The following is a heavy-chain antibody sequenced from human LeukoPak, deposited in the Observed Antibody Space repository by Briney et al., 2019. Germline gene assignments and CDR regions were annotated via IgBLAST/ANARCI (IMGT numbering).Heavy chain of an antibody. D-gene: IGHD3-10*01. CDR1: GFTFSIYG. V-gene: IGHV3-23*01. CDR2: MSGSGGST. J-gene: IGHJ4*02. Sequence: QPGGTLRLSCAASGFTFSIYGMSWVRQAPGRWLEWVSAMSGSGGSTYYADSVKGRFTISRDNSKNTLYLQMNSLRAEDTAVYYCARAASSLLRFGEFFDYWGQGTLVTVSS. CDR3: ARAASSLLRFGEFFDY.